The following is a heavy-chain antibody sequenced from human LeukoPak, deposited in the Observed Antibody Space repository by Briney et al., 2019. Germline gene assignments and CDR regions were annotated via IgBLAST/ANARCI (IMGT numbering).Heavy chain of an antibody. CDR3: ARGPSPYYYDSSGYSD. CDR2: IYYSGST. V-gene: IGHV4-59*01. Sequence: SETLSLTCTVSGGSISSYYWSWIRKPPGQGLEWIGYIYYSGSTNYNPSLKRRVTISVDTSKNQFSLKLSSVTAADTAVYYCARGPSPYYYDSSGYSDWGQGTLVTVSS. D-gene: IGHD3-22*01. CDR1: GGSISSYY. J-gene: IGHJ4*02.